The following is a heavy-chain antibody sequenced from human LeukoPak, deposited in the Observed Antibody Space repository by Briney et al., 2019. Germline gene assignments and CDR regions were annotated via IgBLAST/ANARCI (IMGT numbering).Heavy chain of an antibody. V-gene: IGHV1-69*05. CDR1: GGTFSSYA. Sequence: ASVKVSCKASGGTFSSYAISWVRQAPGQGLEWMGRIIPIFGTANYAQKFQGRVTITTDKSTSTAYMELSSLRSEDTTVYYCARQSNSYGVDFDYWGQGTLVTVSS. CDR2: IIPIFGTA. J-gene: IGHJ4*02. D-gene: IGHD5-18*01. CDR3: ARQSNSYGVDFDY.